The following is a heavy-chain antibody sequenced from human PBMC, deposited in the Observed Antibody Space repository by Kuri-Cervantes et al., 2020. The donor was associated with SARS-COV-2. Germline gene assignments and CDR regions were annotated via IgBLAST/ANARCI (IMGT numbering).Heavy chain of an antibody. Sequence: GGSLRLSCAASGFTFSSYEMNWVRQAPGKGLEWVSYISSSGSTIYYADSVKGRFIISRDNAKNSLYLQMNSLRAEDTAVYYCARRLEYDFWSGPLDAFDIWGQGTMVTVSS. CDR1: GFTFSSYE. D-gene: IGHD3-3*01. V-gene: IGHV3-48*03. CDR2: ISSSGSTI. CDR3: ARRLEYDFWSGPLDAFDI. J-gene: IGHJ3*02.